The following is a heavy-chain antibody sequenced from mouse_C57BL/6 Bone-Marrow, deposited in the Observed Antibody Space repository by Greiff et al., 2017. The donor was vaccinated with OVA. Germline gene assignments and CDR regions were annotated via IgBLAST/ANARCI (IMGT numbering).Heavy chain of an antibody. CDR2: IYPSDSET. CDR1: GYTFTSYW. J-gene: IGHJ4*01. Sequence: QVQLQQPGAELVRPGSSVKLSCKASGYTFTSYWMDWVKQRPGQGLEWIGNIYPSDSETHYNQKFKDKATLTVDKSSSTAYMQLSSLTSEDSAVYYCARNSNHWDVGMDYWGQGTSVTVSS. V-gene: IGHV1-61*01. CDR3: ARNSNHWDVGMDY. D-gene: IGHD2-5*01.